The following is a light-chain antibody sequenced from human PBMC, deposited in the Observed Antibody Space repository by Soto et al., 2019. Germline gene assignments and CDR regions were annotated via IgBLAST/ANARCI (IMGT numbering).Light chain of an antibody. J-gene: IGKJ2*01. CDR2: SAS. CDR3: QQTYTTPYT. Sequence: DIQMTQSPSSLSASVGDRVTVSCRASQSINSYLNWYQQKPGKAPTLLIYSASSLEEGVPSRFSGSGSGTEFTLTISSLQPEDSATYSCQQTYTTPYTFGQGTKLEIK. CDR1: QSINSY. V-gene: IGKV1-39*01.